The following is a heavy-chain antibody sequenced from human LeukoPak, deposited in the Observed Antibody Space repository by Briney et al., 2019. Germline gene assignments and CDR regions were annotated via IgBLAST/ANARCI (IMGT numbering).Heavy chain of an antibody. CDR1: GYTFTGYY. CDR3: ARAPLWFGEFGFDP. CDR2: INPNSGGT. J-gene: IGHJ5*02. V-gene: IGHV1-2*02. Sequence: ASVKVSCKASGYTFTGYYMHWVRQAPGQGLEWMGWINPNSGGTNYAQKFQGRVTMTRDTSISTAYKELSRLRSDDTAVYYCARAPLWFGEFGFDPWGQGTLVTVSS. D-gene: IGHD3-10*01.